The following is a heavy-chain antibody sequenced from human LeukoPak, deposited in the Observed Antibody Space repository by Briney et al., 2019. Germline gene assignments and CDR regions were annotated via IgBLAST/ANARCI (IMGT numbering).Heavy chain of an antibody. J-gene: IGHJ4*02. Sequence: SETLSLTCAVYGGSFSGYYWSWIRQPPGKGLEWIGEINHSGSTNYNPSLKSRVTISVDTSKNQFSLQLNSVTPEDTAVYYCARDPLAYSSGWCFDYWGQGTLVTVSS. CDR1: GGSFSGYY. D-gene: IGHD6-19*01. CDR3: ARDPLAYSSGWCFDY. V-gene: IGHV4-34*01. CDR2: INHSGST.